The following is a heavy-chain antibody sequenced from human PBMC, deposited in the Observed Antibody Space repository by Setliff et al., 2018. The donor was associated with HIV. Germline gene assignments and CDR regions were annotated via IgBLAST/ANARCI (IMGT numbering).Heavy chain of an antibody. CDR3: AKDGISGGAYPPYYFDY. CDR2: ISGSGGST. Sequence: PGGSLRLSCAASGFTVSSNYMNWVRQAPGKGLEWVSAISGSGGSTYYADSVKGRFTISSDNSKNTLYLQMNGLRVEDTAVYYCAKDGISGGAYPPYYFDYWGHGTLVTVSS. V-gene: IGHV3-23*01. D-gene: IGHD2-15*01. J-gene: IGHJ4*01. CDR1: GFTVSSNY.